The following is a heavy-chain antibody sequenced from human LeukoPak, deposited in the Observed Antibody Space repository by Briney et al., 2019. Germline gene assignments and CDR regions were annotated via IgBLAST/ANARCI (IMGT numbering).Heavy chain of an antibody. CDR2: MNPNSGNT. CDR1: GYIFTSYG. V-gene: IGHV1-8*02. D-gene: IGHD2-2*01. J-gene: IGHJ6*02. CDR3: ARRDRMPSSPEV. Sequence: GASVKVSCKASGYIFTSYGISWVRQAPGQGLEWMGWMNPNSGNTGYAQKFQGRVTMTRNTSISTAYMELSSLRSEDTAVYYCARRDRMPSSPEVWGQGTTVTVSS.